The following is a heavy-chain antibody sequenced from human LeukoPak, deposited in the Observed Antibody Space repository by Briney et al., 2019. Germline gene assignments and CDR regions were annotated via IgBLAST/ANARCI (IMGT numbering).Heavy chain of an antibody. CDR1: GGSFSGYY. Sequence: SETLSLTCAVYGGSFSGYYWSWIRQPPGKGLEWIGEINHSGSTNYNPSLKSRVTISVDTSKNQFSLKLSSVTAADTAVYYCANNWGPIDYWGQGTLVTVSS. CDR3: ANNWGPIDY. CDR2: INHSGST. V-gene: IGHV4-34*01. D-gene: IGHD7-27*01. J-gene: IGHJ4*02.